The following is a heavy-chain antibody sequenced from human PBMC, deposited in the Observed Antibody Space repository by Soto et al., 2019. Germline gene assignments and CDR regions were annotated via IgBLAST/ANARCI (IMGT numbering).Heavy chain of an antibody. CDR1: GFTFSSYA. Sequence: GGSLRLSCAASGFTFSSYAMSWVRQAPGKGLEWVSAISGSGGSTYYADSVKGRFTISRDNSKNTLYLQMNSLRAEDTAVYYCAKERGGVTMIVVVITYSRYFDYWGQGTLVTVSS. CDR2: ISGSGGST. V-gene: IGHV3-23*01. CDR3: AKERGGVTMIVVVITYSRYFDY. J-gene: IGHJ4*02. D-gene: IGHD3-22*01.